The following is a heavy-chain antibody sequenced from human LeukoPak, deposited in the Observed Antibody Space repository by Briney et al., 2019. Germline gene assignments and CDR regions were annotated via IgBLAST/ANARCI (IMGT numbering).Heavy chain of an antibody. D-gene: IGHD2-15*01. Sequence: SGTLSLTSAVAGDLLFNGYYWGWVRLPPGKGLEWIGSIDHSGIIHNNPSPKRRLTTSVDTIQNEFSMNLKSVNAADMAVYYFANCPRYCSGASCSGMDVWGKGTKVIVSS. CDR3: ANCPRYCSGASCSGMDV. CDR1: GDLLFNGYY. CDR2: IDHSGII. V-gene: IGHV4-38-2*01. J-gene: IGHJ6*04.